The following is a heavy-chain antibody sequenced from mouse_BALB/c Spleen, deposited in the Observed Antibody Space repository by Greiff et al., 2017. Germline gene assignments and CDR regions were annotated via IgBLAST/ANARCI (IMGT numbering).Heavy chain of an antibody. CDR2: IRNKANGYTT. CDR1: GFTFTDYY. J-gene: IGHJ4*01. V-gene: IGHV7-3*02. CDR3: ARDGRYGCAMDY. Sequence: EVMLVESGGGLVQPGGSLRLSCATSGFTFTDYYMSWVRQPPGKALEWLGFIRNKANGYTTEYSASVKGRFTISRDNSQSILYLQMNTLRAEDSATYYCARDGRYGCAMDYWGQGTSVTVSS. D-gene: IGHD1-2*01.